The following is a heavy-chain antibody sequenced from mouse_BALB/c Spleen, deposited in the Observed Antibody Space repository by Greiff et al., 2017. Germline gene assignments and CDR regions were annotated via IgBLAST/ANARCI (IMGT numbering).Heavy chain of an antibody. CDR2: INPNNGGT. Sequence: EVKLVESGPELVKPGASVKISCKTSGYTFTEYTMHWVKQSHGKSLEWIGGINPNNGGTSYNQKFKGKATLTVDKSSSTAYMELRSLTSEDSAVYYCASDGYNSYWYFDVWGAGTTVTVSS. CDR3: ASDGYNSYWYFDV. CDR1: GYTFTEYT. D-gene: IGHD2-3*01. V-gene: IGHV1-26*01. J-gene: IGHJ1*01.